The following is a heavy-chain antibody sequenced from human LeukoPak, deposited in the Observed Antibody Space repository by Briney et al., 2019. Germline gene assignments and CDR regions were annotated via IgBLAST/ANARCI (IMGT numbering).Heavy chain of an antibody. V-gene: IGHV3-30*18. CDR1: GFTFSSYG. J-gene: IGHJ4*02. CDR2: ISYDGSNK. CDR3: AKDPSWD. D-gene: IGHD6-13*01. Sequence: PGGSLRLSCAASGFTFSSYGMHWVRRAPGKGLEWVAVISYDGSNKYYADSVKGRFTISRDNSKNTLYLQMNSLRAEDTAVYYCAKDPSWDWGQGTLVTVSS.